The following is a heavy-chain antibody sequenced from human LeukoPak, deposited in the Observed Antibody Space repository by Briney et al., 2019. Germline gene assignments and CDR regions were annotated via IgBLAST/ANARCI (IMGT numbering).Heavy chain of an antibody. J-gene: IGHJ4*02. CDR3: AREGGPYRPFDY. CDR2: VNLQGST. CDR1: GGSITSTNY. V-gene: IGHV4-4*02. Sequence: SETLSLTCGVPGGSITSTNYWTWVRQPPGKGLEWIGEVNLQGSTNYNPSLMGRVAISVDMSENHISLHLTSVTAADTAVYYCAREGGPYRPFDYSGQGTLVTVSS.